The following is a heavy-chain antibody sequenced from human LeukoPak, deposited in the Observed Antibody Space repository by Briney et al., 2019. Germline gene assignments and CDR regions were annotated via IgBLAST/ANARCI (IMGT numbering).Heavy chain of an antibody. CDR3: LYGGNSGDWVY. V-gene: IGHV4-59*02. Sequence: SETLSLTCTVSGGSVSSYYWSWIRQPPGKGLEWIGYTYYSGSTNYNPSLKSRVTISVDTSKNQFSLNLSSVTAADTAVYYCLYGGNSGDWVYWGQGTLVTVSS. D-gene: IGHD4-23*01. J-gene: IGHJ4*02. CDR2: TYYSGST. CDR1: GGSVSSYY.